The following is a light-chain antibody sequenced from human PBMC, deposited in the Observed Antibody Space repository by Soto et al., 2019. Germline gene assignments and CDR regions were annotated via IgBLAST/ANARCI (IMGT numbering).Light chain of an antibody. CDR3: LLSYSGALYV. CDR1: TGAVTSGHY. J-gene: IGLJ1*01. CDR2: DTS. V-gene: IGLV7-46*01. Sequence: AVVTQEPSLTVSPGGTVTLTFGSSTGAVTSGHYPYWFQQKPGQAPRTLIYDTSNKHSWTPARFSGSLLGGKAALTLSGAQPEDEAEYYCLLSYSGALYVFGTGTKVTVL.